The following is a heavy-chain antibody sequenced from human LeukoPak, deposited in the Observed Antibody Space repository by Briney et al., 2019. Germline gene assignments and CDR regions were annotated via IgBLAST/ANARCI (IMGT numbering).Heavy chain of an antibody. V-gene: IGHV3-53*01. CDR1: GFTVSSNY. D-gene: IGHD2-2*01. CDR3: ATRGYCSSTSCSHDAFDI. CDR2: TYSNGRT. Sequence: GGSLRLSCAASGFTVSSNYMSWVRQAPGKGLEWVSVTYSNGRTYYADSVKGRFTISRDISKNTLYLQMNSLRAEDTAVYYCATRGYCSSTSCSHDAFDIWGQGTMVTVSS. J-gene: IGHJ3*02.